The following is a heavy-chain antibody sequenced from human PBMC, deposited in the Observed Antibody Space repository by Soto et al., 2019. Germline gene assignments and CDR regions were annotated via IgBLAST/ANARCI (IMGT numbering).Heavy chain of an antibody. D-gene: IGHD1-26*01. CDR3: ARVSGATRGFLKRDRPYYYYGMDV. J-gene: IGHJ6*02. Sequence: SETLSLTCTVSGGSVSSSSYYWGWVRQPPGKGLEWIGSVNHSGSTNYNPSLKSRVTISVDTSKNQFSLKLSSVTAADTAVYYCARVSGATRGFLKRDRPYYYYGMDVWGQGTTVTVSS. CDR1: GGSVSSSSYY. V-gene: IGHV4-39*07. CDR2: VNHSGST.